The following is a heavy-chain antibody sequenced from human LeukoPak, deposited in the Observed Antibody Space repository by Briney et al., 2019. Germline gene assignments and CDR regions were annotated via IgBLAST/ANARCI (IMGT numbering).Heavy chain of an antibody. V-gene: IGHV3-23*01. CDR2: ISGSGGST. Sequence: GGSLRLSCAASGFTFSSYAMSWVRQAPGKGLEWVSAISGSGGSTYCADSVKGRFTISRDNSKNTLYLQMNSLRAEDTAVYYCAKDLGIRSSIEYYFDYWGQGTLVTVSS. J-gene: IGHJ4*02. CDR3: AKDLGIRSSIEYYFDY. CDR1: GFTFSSYA. D-gene: IGHD3-3*01.